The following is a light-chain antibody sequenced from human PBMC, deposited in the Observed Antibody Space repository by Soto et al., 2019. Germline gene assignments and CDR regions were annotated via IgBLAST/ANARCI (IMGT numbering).Light chain of an antibody. Sequence: QSALTQPPSASGSPGQSVTSSCNGSSIDIGGYDFVSWYQQHPGKAPKLMIFEVTKRPSGVPDLFSGSKSGNTASLTVSGLQADDEADYYCSSYAGSNNLGFGGGTKLTVL. J-gene: IGLJ2*01. CDR3: SSYAGSNNLG. CDR1: SIDIGGYDF. V-gene: IGLV2-8*01. CDR2: EVT.